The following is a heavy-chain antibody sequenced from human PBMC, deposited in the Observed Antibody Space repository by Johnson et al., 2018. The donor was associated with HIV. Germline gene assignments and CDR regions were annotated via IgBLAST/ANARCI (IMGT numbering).Heavy chain of an antibody. CDR2: IKRKIEGETT. CDR1: GFTFSDYY. V-gene: IGHV3-15*01. CDR3: TTAIVIDAFDI. Sequence: VQLVESGGRLVKPGGSLRLSCAASGFTFSDYYMSWIRQAPGKGLEWVGRIKRKIEGETTDYAAPVKGRFTISRDDSKNTLYLQMNSLTTEDTAVYYCTTAIVIDAFDIWGQGTMVTVSS. D-gene: IGHD3-16*02. J-gene: IGHJ3*02.